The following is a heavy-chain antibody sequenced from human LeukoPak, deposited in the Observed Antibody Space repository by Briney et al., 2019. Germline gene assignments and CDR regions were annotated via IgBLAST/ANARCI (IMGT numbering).Heavy chain of an antibody. Sequence: ASQTLSLTCTVSGGSISSGGYYWSWIRQHPGKGLEWIGYIYYSGSTYYNPSLKSRVTISVDTSKNQFSLKLSSVTAADTAVYYCARGVAATPINYYYYYGMDVWGQGTTVTVSS. CDR1: GGSISSGGYY. CDR2: IYYSGST. D-gene: IGHD2-15*01. J-gene: IGHJ6*02. V-gene: IGHV4-31*03. CDR3: ARGVAATPINYYYYYGMDV.